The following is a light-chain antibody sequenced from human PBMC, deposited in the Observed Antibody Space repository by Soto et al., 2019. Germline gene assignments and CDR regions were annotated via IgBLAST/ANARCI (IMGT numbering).Light chain of an antibody. CDR3: PSFTSASTKV. CDR1: SSDVGAYNY. Sequence: QSALTQPASVSGSPGQSITISCTGTSSDVGAYNYVSWYQQHPGKAPKLMIYDVSNRPSGVSNRFSGSKSGNTASLTISGPRAEDGADNYCPSFTSASTKVFGGGTRLPAL. CDR2: DVS. J-gene: IGLJ2*01. V-gene: IGLV2-14*01.